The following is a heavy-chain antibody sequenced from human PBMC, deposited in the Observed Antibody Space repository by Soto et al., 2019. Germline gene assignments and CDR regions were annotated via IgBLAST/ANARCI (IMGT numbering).Heavy chain of an antibody. CDR1: GFSLISYA. Sequence: PGGSLRLSCAASGFSLISYAMIWVRQAPGKGLEWVSTISGSGGSTYYADSVKGRFTISRDNSKKTLYLQMNSLRAEDTAVYYCAKRSAFDIWGQGTMVTVSS. CDR3: AKRSAFDI. V-gene: IGHV3-23*01. CDR2: ISGSGGST. J-gene: IGHJ3*02.